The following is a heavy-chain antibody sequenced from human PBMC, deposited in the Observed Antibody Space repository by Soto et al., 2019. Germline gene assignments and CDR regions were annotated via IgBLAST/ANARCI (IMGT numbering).Heavy chain of an antibody. Sequence: PGESLKISCQCSGYTCSNFWIAWVRQLPGKFLEWMGIIYPGDYETRYSPSFHGKVTISADRSIGTAYLQWSSLEASDSAFYFCARSPRSSPYFDYWGQGALVTIS. V-gene: IGHV5-51*01. CDR3: ARSPRSSPYFDY. CDR1: GYTCSNFW. D-gene: IGHD6-13*01. CDR2: IYPGDYET. J-gene: IGHJ4*02.